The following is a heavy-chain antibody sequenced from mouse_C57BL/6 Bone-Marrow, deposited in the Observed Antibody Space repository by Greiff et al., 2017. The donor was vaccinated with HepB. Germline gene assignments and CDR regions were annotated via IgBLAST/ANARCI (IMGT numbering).Heavy chain of an antibody. V-gene: IGHV1-55*01. D-gene: IGHD2-5*01. CDR1: GYTFTSYW. CDR3: ARENSNYVSAMDY. CDR2: IYPGSGST. Sequence: QVQLQQSGTELVKPGASVKMSCKASGYTFTSYWITWVKQRPGQGLEWIGDIYPGSGSTNYNEKFKSKATLTVDTSSSTAYMQLSSLTSEDSAVYYCARENSNYVSAMDYWGQGTSVTVSS. J-gene: IGHJ4*01.